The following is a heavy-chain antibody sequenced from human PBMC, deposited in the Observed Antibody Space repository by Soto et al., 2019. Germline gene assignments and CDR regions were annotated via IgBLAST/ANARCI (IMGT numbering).Heavy chain of an antibody. CDR3: ATTAAGFDY. CDR2: ISGSGGST. Sequence: GGSLRLSCAASASGFTVSSYVMSWVRQAPGKGLEWVSAISGSGGSTYYADSGKGRFTISRDNSKNTLYLQMNSLRAEDTAVYYCATTAAGFDYWGQGTLVTVSS. CDR1: GFTVSSYV. J-gene: IGHJ4*02. D-gene: IGHD6-13*01. V-gene: IGHV3-23*01.